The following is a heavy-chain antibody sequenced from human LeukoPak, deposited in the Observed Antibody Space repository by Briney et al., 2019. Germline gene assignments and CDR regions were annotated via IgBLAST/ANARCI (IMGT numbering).Heavy chain of an antibody. J-gene: IGHJ3*02. D-gene: IGHD3/OR15-3a*01. Sequence: SETLSLTCAVSGGSISSSNWWSWVRQPPGKGLEWIGEIYHSGSTNYNPSLKRRVTISVDKSKNQFSLKLSSVTAADTAVYYCARVGVGLGAFDIWGQGTMVTVSS. CDR3: ARVGVGLGAFDI. CDR1: GGSISSSNW. CDR2: IYHSGST. V-gene: IGHV4-4*02.